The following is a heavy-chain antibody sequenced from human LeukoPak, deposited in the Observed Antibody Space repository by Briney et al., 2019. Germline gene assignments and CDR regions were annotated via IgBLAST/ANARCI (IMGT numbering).Heavy chain of an antibody. Sequence: GASVKVSCKASGYTFTSYAMNWVRQAPGQGLEWMGWINTNTGNPTYAQGFTGRFVFSLDTSVSTAYLQISSLEAEDTAVYYCARSAHRMGLYYFDYWGQGTLVTVSS. D-gene: IGHD3-16*01. CDR3: ARSAHRMGLYYFDY. CDR2: INTNTGNP. J-gene: IGHJ4*02. V-gene: IGHV7-4-1*02. CDR1: GYTFTSYA.